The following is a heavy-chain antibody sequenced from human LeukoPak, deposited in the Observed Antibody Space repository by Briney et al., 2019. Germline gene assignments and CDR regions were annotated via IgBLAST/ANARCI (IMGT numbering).Heavy chain of an antibody. V-gene: IGHV4-39*01. J-gene: IGHJ4*02. CDR1: GGSISSSSYY. Sequence: PSETLSLTCTVSGGSISSSSYYWDWIRQPPGKGLEWIGSIYYSGSTYYNPSLKSRVTISVDTSKNQFSLKLSSVTAADTAVYYRARSTRFRWSGYSFDYWGQGTLVTVSS. CDR3: ARSTRFRWSGYSFDY. D-gene: IGHD3-3*01. CDR2: IYYSGST.